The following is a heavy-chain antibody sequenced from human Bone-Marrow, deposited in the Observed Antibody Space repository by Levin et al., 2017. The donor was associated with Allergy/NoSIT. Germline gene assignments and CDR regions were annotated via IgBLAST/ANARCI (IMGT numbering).Heavy chain of an antibody. CDR3: AKGGIGEAGQLDY. D-gene: IGHD6-19*01. CDR2: TTSSGGNT. CDR1: GFAFRNYA. Sequence: RGESLKISCAASGFAFRNYAMTWVRQAPGNGLEWVSSTTSSGGNTYYADSVKGRFTISRDNSKNTLSLQMNSLRAEDTAVYHCAKGGIGEAGQLDYWGQGTLVTVSS. J-gene: IGHJ4*02. V-gene: IGHV3-23*01.